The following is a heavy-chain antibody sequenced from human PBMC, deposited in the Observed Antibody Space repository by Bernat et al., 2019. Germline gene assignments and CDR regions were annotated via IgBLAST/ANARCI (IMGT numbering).Heavy chain of an antibody. D-gene: IGHD6-19*01. CDR1: GFCLRSNYW. CDR2: IKQDGSEK. CDR3: ARENMAGPGGDV. V-gene: IGHV3-7*03. Sequence: EVQLVESGGGLVQPGGSLRPSCEASGFCLRSNYWMSWFRQAPGKGLEWVANIKQDGSEKYYVDSVKGRFTITRDNAKNSVFLQVNSLRVEDTDVDYCARENMAGPGGDVWGQGTLVTVS. J-gene: IGHJ4*02.